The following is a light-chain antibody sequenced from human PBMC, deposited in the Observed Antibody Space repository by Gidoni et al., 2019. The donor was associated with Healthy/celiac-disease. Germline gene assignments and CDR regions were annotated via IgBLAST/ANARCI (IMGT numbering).Light chain of an antibody. J-gene: IGKJ5*01. CDR3: QQYDNLIT. CDR1: QDMSNY. V-gene: IGKV1-33*01. CDR2: EAS. Sequence: DIQMTQSPSSLSASVGDRVTITGPASQDMSNYLNWYQQKPGKAPKLLIYEASNVETGVPTRCSGSGSGTDFTFTIRRLQPEDIASYYCQQYDNLITFXQXTRLXIK.